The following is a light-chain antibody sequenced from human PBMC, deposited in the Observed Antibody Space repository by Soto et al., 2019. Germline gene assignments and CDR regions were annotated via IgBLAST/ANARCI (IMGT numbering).Light chain of an antibody. CDR2: LEGTGRY. Sequence: QPVLTQSSSASASLGSSVKLTCTLNSGYVSYIVAWHQLKPGKAPRYLMKLEGTGRYNKGSGVPDRFSGSSSGPDRYLIISNLQSEDEAGYYCETWANNIWVFGGGTKLTVL. J-gene: IGLJ3*02. CDR1: SGYVSYI. V-gene: IGLV4-60*03. CDR3: ETWANNIWV.